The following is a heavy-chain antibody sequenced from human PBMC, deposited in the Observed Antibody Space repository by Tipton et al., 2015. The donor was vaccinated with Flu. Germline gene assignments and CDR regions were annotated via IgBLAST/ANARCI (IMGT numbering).Heavy chain of an antibody. D-gene: IGHD2-2*01. V-gene: IGHV1-8*01. J-gene: IGHJ6*02. CDR1: GYTFTGYD. CDR3: ARVVVPAATPNYYSFYGIDV. CDR2: MNPNSGNT. Sequence: QLVQSGAEVKKPGASVKVSCKASGYTFTGYDINWVRQATGQGLEWMGWMNPNSGNTGYAQKFQGRVTMTRNTSISTAYMELSSLRSEDTAVYYCARVVVPAATPNYYSFYGIDVWGQGTTVPVSS.